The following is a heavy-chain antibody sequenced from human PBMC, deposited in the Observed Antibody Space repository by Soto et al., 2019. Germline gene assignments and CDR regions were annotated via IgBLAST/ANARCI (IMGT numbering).Heavy chain of an antibody. V-gene: IGHV1-18*04. CDR2: ISAYNGNT. D-gene: IGHD2-2*02. J-gene: IGHJ3*02. CDR3: ARGVRYCSSTSCYTTGSDAFDI. Sequence: GASVKVSCKASGYTFTSYGISWVRQAPGQGLEWMGWISAYNGNTNYARKLQGRVTMTTDTSTSTAYMELRSLRSDDTAVYYCARGVRYCSSTSCYTTGSDAFDIWGQGTMVTVSS. CDR1: GYTFTSYG.